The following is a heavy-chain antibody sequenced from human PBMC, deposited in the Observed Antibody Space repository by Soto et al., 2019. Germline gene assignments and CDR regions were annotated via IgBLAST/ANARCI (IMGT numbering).Heavy chain of an antibody. CDR2: IYSGGST. D-gene: IGHD3-16*01. CDR3: ARYPWAADY. J-gene: IGHJ4*02. CDR1: GFTVSTKY. Sequence: EVQLVESGGGLVQPGGSLRLSCAASGFTVSTKYMSWVRQAPGKGLEWVSVIYSGGSTFYADSVRGRFTISRDNSKNTVKLQMNSMRAEDTAVYYCARYPWAADYWGQGTLVTVSS. V-gene: IGHV3-66*01.